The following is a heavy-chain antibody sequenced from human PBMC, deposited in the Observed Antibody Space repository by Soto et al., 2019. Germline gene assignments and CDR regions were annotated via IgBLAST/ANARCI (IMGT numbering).Heavy chain of an antibody. J-gene: IGHJ5*02. CDR1: GFTFSSYS. D-gene: IGHD3-3*01. CDR3: ARVFFGVVINPPSDWFDP. V-gene: IGHV3-21*01. Sequence: GGSLRLSCAASGFTFSSYSMNWVRQAPGKGLEWVSSISSSSSYIYYADSVKGRFTISRDNAKNSLYLQMNSLRAEDTAVYYCARVFFGVVINPPSDWFDPWGQGTLVTVSS. CDR2: ISSSSSYI.